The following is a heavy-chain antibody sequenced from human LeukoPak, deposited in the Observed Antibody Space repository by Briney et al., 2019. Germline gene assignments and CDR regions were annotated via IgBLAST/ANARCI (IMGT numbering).Heavy chain of an antibody. J-gene: IGHJ3*02. CDR2: INPNSGGT. CDR3: ARGPYYYDSSGYLHDDAFDI. D-gene: IGHD3-22*01. Sequence: ASVKVSCKASGYTFTNYGISWVRQAPGQGLEWMGRINPNSGGTNYAQKFQGRVTMTRDTSISTAYMELSRLRSDDTAVYYCARGPYYYDSSGYLHDDAFDIWGQGTMVTVSS. V-gene: IGHV1-2*06. CDR1: GYTFTNYG.